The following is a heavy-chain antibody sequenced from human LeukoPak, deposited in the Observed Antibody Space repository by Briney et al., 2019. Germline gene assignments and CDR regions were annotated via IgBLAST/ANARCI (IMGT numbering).Heavy chain of an antibody. CDR1: GGSISSGGYY. Sequence: SETLSLTCTVSGGSISSGGYYWSWIRQPPGKGLEWIGYIYHSGSTYYNPSLKSRVTISVDRSKNQFSLKLSSVTAADTAVYYCARVESGYCDYWGQGTLVTVSS. J-gene: IGHJ4*02. D-gene: IGHD3-3*01. CDR3: ARVESGYCDY. CDR2: IYHSGST. V-gene: IGHV4-30-2*01.